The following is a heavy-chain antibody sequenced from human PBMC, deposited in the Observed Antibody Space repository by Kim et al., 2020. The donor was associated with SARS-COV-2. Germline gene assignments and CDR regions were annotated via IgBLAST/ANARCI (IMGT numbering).Heavy chain of an antibody. Sequence: SVKGRFTISRDNAKNSLYLQMNSLRAEDTAVYYCARWSLGVVVPAAMVDYWGQGTLVTVSS. CDR3: ARWSLGVVVPAAMVDY. D-gene: IGHD2-2*01. V-gene: IGHV3-21*01. J-gene: IGHJ4*02.